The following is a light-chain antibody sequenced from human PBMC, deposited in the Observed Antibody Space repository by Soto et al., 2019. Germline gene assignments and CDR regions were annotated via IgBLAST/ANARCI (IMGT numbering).Light chain of an antibody. J-gene: IGKJ1*01. V-gene: IGKV3-15*01. Sequence: EIVMTQSPATLSVSPGEGATLSCRGSHSVVSNLAWYQLKPGQAPRLLVYGASTRATGIPARFRGSGSGTEFTLTISSLQSEDFAVYYCQQYNDSPGTFGQGTKVEIK. CDR2: GAS. CDR1: HSVVSN. CDR3: QQYNDSPGT.